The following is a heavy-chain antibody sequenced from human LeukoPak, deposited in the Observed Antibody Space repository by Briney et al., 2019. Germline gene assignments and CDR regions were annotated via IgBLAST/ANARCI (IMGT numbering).Heavy chain of an antibody. CDR3: AKAKDSSGPPTSDY. Sequence: GGSLRLSCAASGFTFSSYAMSWVRQAPGKGLQWVSGISGSGGSTYHADSARGRFSISRDNSKNTLYLQMNSLRAEDTAIYYCAKAKDSSGPPTSDYWGQGTLVTVSS. CDR2: ISGSGGST. CDR1: GFTFSSYA. V-gene: IGHV3-23*01. J-gene: IGHJ4*02. D-gene: IGHD3-22*01.